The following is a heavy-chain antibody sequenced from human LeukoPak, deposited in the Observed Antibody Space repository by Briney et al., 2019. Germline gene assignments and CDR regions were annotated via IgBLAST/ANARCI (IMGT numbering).Heavy chain of an antibody. D-gene: IGHD6-19*01. CDR3: ARVAAWDSSSNWFDP. CDR2: FDPEDGET. V-gene: IGHV1-24*01. CDR1: GYTLTELS. Sequence: ASVKVSCKVSGYTLTELSMHWVRQAPGKGLEWMGGFDPEDGETIYAQKFQGRVTMTEDTSTDTTYMELSSLRSEDTAVYYCARVAAWDSSSNWFDPWGQGTLVTVSS. J-gene: IGHJ5*02.